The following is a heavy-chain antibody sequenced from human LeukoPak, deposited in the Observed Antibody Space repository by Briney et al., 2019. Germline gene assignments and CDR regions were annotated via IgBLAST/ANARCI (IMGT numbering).Heavy chain of an antibody. CDR1: GYTFSDFS. V-gene: IGHV3-21*01. CDR2: ISVRGNYR. CDR3: VRLRRNNDRSGYYYYYDY. D-gene: IGHD3-22*01. Sequence: GGSLRLSCAASGYTFSDFSVNWVRQAPGKGLEWVSSISVRGNYRYYADSVRGRFTISRDDARDSLFLQMNSLRAEDTAVYFCVRLRRNNDRSGYYYYYDYWGQGTLVTVSS. J-gene: IGHJ4*02.